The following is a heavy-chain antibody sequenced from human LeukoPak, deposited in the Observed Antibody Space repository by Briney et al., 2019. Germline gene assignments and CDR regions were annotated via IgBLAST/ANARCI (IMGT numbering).Heavy chain of an antibody. CDR2: ISAYNGNT. V-gene: IGHV1-18*01. CDR3: ARDRYYDSSGYYDN. CDR1: GYTFTSYG. J-gene: IGHJ4*02. D-gene: IGHD3-22*01. Sequence: ASVKVSCKASGYTFTSYGISWVRQAPGQGLEWMGWISAYNGNTNYAQKLQGRVTMTTDTSTSTAYTELRSLRSDDTAVYYCARDRYYDSSGYYDNWGQGTLVTVSS.